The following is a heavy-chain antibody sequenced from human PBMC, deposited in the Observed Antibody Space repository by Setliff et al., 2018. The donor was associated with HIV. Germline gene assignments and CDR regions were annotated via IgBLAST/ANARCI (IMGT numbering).Heavy chain of an antibody. CDR3: VRVHWFDP. J-gene: IGHJ5*02. D-gene: IGHD3-10*01. V-gene: IGHV4-39*07. CDR1: SGSVSRSDYY. CDR2: IYWSGIT. Sequence: SETLSLTCTVSSGSVSRSDYYWGWIRQTPGKGLEWIGSIYWSGITYYNPSLKSRVTISVDTSNNQFSLYLNSVTAADTAVYYCVRVHWFDPWGQGTLVTVSS.